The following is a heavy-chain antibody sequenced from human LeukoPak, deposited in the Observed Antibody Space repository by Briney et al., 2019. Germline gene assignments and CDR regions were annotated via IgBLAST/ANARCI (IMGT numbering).Heavy chain of an antibody. D-gene: IGHD3-9*01. CDR1: GFTFSSYN. CDR2: ITSGSTYI. CDR3: ARGADSGYSSDN. J-gene: IGHJ4*02. Sequence: GGSLRLSCAASGFTFSSYNMNWVRQAPGKGLEWVSSITSGSTYIFYADSVKGRFTISRDNAKNSLYLQMNSLRVEDTAVYYCARGADSGYSSDNWGQGTLVSVSS. V-gene: IGHV3-21*01.